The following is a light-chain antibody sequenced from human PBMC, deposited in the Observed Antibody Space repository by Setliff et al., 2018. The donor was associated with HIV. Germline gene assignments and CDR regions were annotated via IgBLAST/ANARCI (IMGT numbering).Light chain of an antibody. V-gene: IGLV2-8*01. CDR2: DVN. J-gene: IGLJ1*01. CDR1: SSDVGGYNY. Sequence: QSVLTQPPSASGSPGQSVTISCTGTSSDVGGYNYVSWYQQHPGKAPKLMIYDVNKRPSGVPDRFSGSKSGNTASLTVSGLQADDEADYYCSSFAGSVDVFGTGTKVTVL. CDR3: SSFAGSVDV.